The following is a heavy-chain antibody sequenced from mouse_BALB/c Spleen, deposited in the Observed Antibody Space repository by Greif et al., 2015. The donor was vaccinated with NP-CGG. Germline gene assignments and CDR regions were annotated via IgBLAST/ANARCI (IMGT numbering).Heavy chain of an antibody. J-gene: IGHJ3*01. V-gene: IGHV14-3*02. CDR1: GFNIKDTY. CDR3: ARFTTATREWFAY. CDR2: IDPANGNT. Sequence: VQLQQSGAELVKPGASVKLSCTASGFNIKDTYMHWVKQRPEQGLEWIGRIDPANGNTKYDPKFQGKATITADTSSNTAYLQLSSLTSEDTAVYYCARFTTATREWFAYWGQGTLVTVSA. D-gene: IGHD1-2*01.